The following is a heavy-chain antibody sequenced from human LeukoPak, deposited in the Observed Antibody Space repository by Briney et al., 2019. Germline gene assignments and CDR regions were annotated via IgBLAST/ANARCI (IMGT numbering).Heavy chain of an antibody. J-gene: IGHJ4*02. CDR1: DYTFSTSG. CDR2: ISTYNGNT. V-gene: IGHV1-18*01. CDR3: ARALGSWIYVFEY. D-gene: IGHD3-10*01. Sequence: ASVKVSCKASDYTFSTSGISWVRQAPGQGRKWMGWISTYNGNTRYAQKFQGRVTMTTDTSTSTAYMELRSLRSDDTAVYYCARALGSWIYVFEYWGQGTLVTVSS.